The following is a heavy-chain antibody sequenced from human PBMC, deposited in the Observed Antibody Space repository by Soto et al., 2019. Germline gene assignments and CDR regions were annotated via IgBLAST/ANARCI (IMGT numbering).Heavy chain of an antibody. CDR3: ARHYCSGGSCSSYYYYYGMAV. CDR1: GYSFTSYW. D-gene: IGHD2-15*01. J-gene: IGHJ6*02. CDR2: IYPGDSDT. Sequence: GESLKISCKGSGYSFTSYWIGWVRQMPGKGLEWVGIIYPGDSDTRYSPSFQGQVTISADKSISTAYLQWSSLKASDTAMYYCARHYCSGGSCSSYYYYYGMAVWGQGTTVTLSS. V-gene: IGHV5-51*01.